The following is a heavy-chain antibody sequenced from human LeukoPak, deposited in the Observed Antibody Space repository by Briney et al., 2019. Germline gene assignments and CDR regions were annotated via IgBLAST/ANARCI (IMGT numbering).Heavy chain of an antibody. Sequence: PGGSLRLSCVASGFTFSSYWMHWVRQDPRKGLVWVSRINGDGRNINYADSVRGRFTISRDNAKNTLYLQMNSLNTEDTAVYYCTTDLRGWNYGTAYYFDYWGQGTLVTVSS. J-gene: IGHJ4*02. CDR1: GFTFSSYW. V-gene: IGHV3-74*01. CDR2: INGDGRNI. D-gene: IGHD1-7*01. CDR3: TTDLRGWNYGTAYYFDY.